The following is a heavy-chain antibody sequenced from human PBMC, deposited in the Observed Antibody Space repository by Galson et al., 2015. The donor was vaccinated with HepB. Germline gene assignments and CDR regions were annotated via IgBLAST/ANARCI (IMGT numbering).Heavy chain of an antibody. V-gene: IGHV3-74*01. CDR1: GFTFSSYW. D-gene: IGHD2-15*01. CDR2: TNGDGGAT. CDR3: ARAGAKYCRGGNCFFNWFDP. J-gene: IGHJ5*02. Sequence: LRLSCAASGFTFSSYWMHWVRQAPGKGLVWVSRTNGDGGATDYADSVKGRFTISRDNAKNTLYLQMNSLRAEDTAVYYCARAGAKYCRGGNCFFNWFDPWGQGTLVTVSS.